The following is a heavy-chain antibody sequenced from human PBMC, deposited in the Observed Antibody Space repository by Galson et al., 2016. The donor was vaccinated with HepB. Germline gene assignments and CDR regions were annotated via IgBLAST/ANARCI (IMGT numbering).Heavy chain of an antibody. Sequence: SLRLSCAASGFTFGDSAMHWVRQASGKGLEWVGRIRSKANSYATAYGASVKGRFTISRDDSENTAYLQMNSLKAEDTAVYYCTTGEAIVGAAYMRDAFDIWGPGTMVTVSS. CDR3: TTGEAIVGAAYMRDAFDI. V-gene: IGHV3-73*01. J-gene: IGHJ3*02. CDR2: IRSKANSYAT. D-gene: IGHD2-15*01. CDR1: GFTFGDSA.